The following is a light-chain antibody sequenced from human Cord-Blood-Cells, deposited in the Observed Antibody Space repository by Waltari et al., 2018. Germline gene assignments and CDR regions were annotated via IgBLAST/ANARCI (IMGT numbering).Light chain of an antibody. Sequence: QSALTQPASVSGSPGQSITISCTGTSSDVWSYNLVSWYQQHPGKAPKLMIYEGSKRPSGVSNRFSGSKSGNTASLTISGLQAEDEADYYGCSYAGSSTVVFGGGTKLTVL. J-gene: IGLJ2*01. CDR3: CSYAGSSTVV. CDR1: SSDVWSYNL. V-gene: IGLV2-23*01. CDR2: EGS.